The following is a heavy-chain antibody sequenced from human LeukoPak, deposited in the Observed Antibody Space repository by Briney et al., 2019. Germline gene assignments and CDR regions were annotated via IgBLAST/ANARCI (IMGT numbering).Heavy chain of an antibody. CDR3: AKDTGFSGTYLGPVDY. J-gene: IGHJ4*02. CDR1: GFTFDDYA. V-gene: IGHV3-9*01. CDR2: ISWNSGRI. D-gene: IGHD1-26*01. Sequence: GGSLRLSCAASGFTFDDYAMHWVRQAPGKGLEWVSGISWNSGRIGYADSVKGRFTISRDNAKNSLYLQMNSLRPEDTTLYYCAKDTGFSGTYLGPVDYWGQGTLVTVSS.